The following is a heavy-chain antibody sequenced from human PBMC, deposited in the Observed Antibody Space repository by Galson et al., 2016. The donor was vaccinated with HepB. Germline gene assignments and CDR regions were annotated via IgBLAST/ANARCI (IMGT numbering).Heavy chain of an antibody. CDR3: ARGFRLGDLSSPRERDVFDM. Sequence: SLRLSCAASGFTFSSYAMSWVRQAPGKGLEWVSGISGSGGSTNYGDSVRGRFTISRDNSKNTLYLQMNSLRAEDTAVYYCARGFRLGDLSSPRERDVFDMWGQGTMVTVSS. V-gene: IGHV3-23*01. CDR1: GFTFSSYA. CDR2: ISGSGGST. D-gene: IGHD3-16*02. J-gene: IGHJ3*02.